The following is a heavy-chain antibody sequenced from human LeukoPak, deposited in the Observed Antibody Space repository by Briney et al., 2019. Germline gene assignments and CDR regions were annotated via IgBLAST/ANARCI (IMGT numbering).Heavy chain of an antibody. CDR2: ISGSGGIT. Sequence: GGSLRLSCAASGFTFSSYAMSWVRQAPGKGLDWVSAISGSGGITYYADSVKGRFTISRDNSKNTLYLQMNSLRAEDTAVYYCAKDLRSPYYYYYMDVWGKGTTVTVSS. V-gene: IGHV3-23*01. CDR1: GFTFSSYA. CDR3: AKDLRSPYYYYYMDV. J-gene: IGHJ6*03.